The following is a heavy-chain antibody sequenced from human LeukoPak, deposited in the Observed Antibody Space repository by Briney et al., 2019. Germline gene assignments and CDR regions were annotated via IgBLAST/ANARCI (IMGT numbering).Heavy chain of an antibody. CDR3: ARDFSGSGSRDAFDI. V-gene: IGHV4-30-4*01. CDR1: GGSISSGDYY. Sequence: RPSQTLSLTCTVSGGSISSGDYYWSWIRQPPGKGLEWIGYIYYSGSTYYNPSLKSRVTISVDTSKNQFSLKLSSVTAADTAVYYCARDFSGSGSRDAFDIWGQGTMVTVSS. D-gene: IGHD3-10*01. CDR2: IYYSGST. J-gene: IGHJ3*02.